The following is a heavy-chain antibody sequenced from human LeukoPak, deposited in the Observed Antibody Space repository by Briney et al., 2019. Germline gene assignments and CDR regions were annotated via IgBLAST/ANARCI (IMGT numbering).Heavy chain of an antibody. CDR3: ARAHDRGYYYGFDY. Sequence: PGGSLRLSGAASGFTVSSNYMSWVRQARGKGLEWVSVICSGGNTYYADSVQGRFTMSRENSENTLYLQMNSLRAEDTAVYYRARAHDRGYYYGFDYWGQGTLVTVSS. CDR1: GFTVSSNY. V-gene: IGHV3-66*01. D-gene: IGHD3-22*01. CDR2: ICSGGNT. J-gene: IGHJ4*02.